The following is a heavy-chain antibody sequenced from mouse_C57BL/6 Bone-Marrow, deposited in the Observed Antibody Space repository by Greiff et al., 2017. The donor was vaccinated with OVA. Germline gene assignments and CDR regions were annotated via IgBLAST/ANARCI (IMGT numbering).Heavy chain of an antibody. V-gene: IGHV2-2*01. CDR2: IWSGGST. Sequence: QVQLQQSGPGLVQPSQSLSITCTVSGFSLTSYGVHWVRQSPGKGLEWLGVIWSGGSTDYNADFISIMSISKANSKSQVFFKMNSLQADDTAIFYCARNANDSFAYWGQGTLVSVSA. J-gene: IGHJ3*01. CDR1: GFSLTSYG. D-gene: IGHD2-4*01. CDR3: ARNANDSFAY.